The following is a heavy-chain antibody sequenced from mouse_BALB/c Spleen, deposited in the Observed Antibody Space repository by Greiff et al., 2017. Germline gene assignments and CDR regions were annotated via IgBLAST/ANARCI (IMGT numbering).Heavy chain of an antibody. J-gene: IGHJ2*01. CDR2: INPSTGYT. Sequence: QVQLKQSGAELAKPGASVKMSCKASGYTFTSYWMHWVKQRPGQGLEWIGYINPSTGYTEYNQKFKDKATLTADKSSSTAYMQLSSLTSEDSAVYYCARGGSLLTGDYWGQGTTLTVSS. CDR1: GYTFTSYW. V-gene: IGHV1-7*01. CDR3: ARGGSLLTGDY. D-gene: IGHD2-1*01.